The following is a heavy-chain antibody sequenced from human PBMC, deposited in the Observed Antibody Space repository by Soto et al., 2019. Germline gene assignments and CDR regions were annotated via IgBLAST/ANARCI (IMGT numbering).Heavy chain of an antibody. CDR3: GKKFVLGNSPGYAFDI. CDR1: GFTFSSYA. J-gene: IGHJ3*02. V-gene: IGHV3-30-3*02. D-gene: IGHD3-10*01. CDR2: TSNDGSKK. Sequence: QVQLVESGGGVVQPGRSLRLSCAASGFTFSSYAMHWVRQAPGKGMEWVAVTSNDGSKKYYAVSVKVRFTISRDKSKMTLYLQMNGLRAEDSSVYHCGKKFVLGNSPGYAFDIWGQGTMVTVSS.